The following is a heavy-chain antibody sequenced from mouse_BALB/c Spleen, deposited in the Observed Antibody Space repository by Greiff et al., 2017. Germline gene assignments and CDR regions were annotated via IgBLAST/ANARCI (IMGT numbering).Heavy chain of an antibody. CDR2: IWAGGST. J-gene: IGHJ4*01. V-gene: IGHV2-9*02. CDR1: GFSLTSYG. Sequence: VQGVESGPGLVAPSQSLSITCTVSGFSLTSYGVHWVRQPPGKGLEWLGVIWAGGSTNYNSALMSRLSISKDNSKSQVFLKMNSLQTDDTAMYYCARRYGNYVGYAMDYWGQGTSVTVSS. D-gene: IGHD2-1*01. CDR3: ARRYGNYVGYAMDY.